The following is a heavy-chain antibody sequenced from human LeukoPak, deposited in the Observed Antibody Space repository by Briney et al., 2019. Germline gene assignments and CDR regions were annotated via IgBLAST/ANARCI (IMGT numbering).Heavy chain of an antibody. Sequence: PGGSLRLSCAASGFTFSSYAGSWVRQAPGKGLEWVSAISGSSGSAYYADSVKGRFTISRDNSKNTLYLQMNSLRAEDTAVYYCAKDQCSSSCHLFDYWGQGTLVTVSS. V-gene: IGHV3-23*01. CDR1: GFTFSSYA. CDR3: AKDQCSSSCHLFDY. CDR2: ISGSSGSA. J-gene: IGHJ4*02. D-gene: IGHD6-13*01.